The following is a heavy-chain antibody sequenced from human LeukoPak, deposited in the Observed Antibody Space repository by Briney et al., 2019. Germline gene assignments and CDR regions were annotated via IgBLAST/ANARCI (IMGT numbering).Heavy chain of an antibody. CDR3: AKDLGSVVTPPSLDY. J-gene: IGHJ4*02. D-gene: IGHD4-23*01. CDR1: GFNFANHA. CDR2: ISGGGDIT. Sequence: GSLRLSCAASGFNFANHAMSWVRQTAGKGLEWVSAISGGGDITYYADSVKGRFTISRDNSKNTLYLQMNSLRAEDTAVYYCAKDLGSVVTPPSLDYWGQGTLVTVSS. V-gene: IGHV3-23*01.